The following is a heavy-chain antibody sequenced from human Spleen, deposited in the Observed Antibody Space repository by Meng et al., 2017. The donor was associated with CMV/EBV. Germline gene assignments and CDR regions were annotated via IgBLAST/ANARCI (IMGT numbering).Heavy chain of an antibody. Sequence: KVSCKASGGTFSSYAISWVRQAPGQGLEWMGGIIPIFGTANYAQKFQGRVTITTDESTSTAYMELSSLRSEDTAAYLPSSTSCYKNYGMDVWGQGTTVTVSS. CDR3: SSTSCYKNYGMDV. CDR1: GGTFSSYA. V-gene: IGHV1-69*05. D-gene: IGHD2-2*02. CDR2: IIPIFGTA. J-gene: IGHJ6*02.